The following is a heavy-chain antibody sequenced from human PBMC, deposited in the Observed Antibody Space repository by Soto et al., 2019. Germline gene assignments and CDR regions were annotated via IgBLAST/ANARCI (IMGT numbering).Heavy chain of an antibody. CDR3: AREITAGVWFDT. CDR2: INSDGSST. CDR1: GFTFSSYW. J-gene: IGHJ5*02. V-gene: IGHV3-74*01. D-gene: IGHD3-10*01. Sequence: GGSLRLSCAASGFTFSSYWMHWVRQAPGKGLVWVSRINSDGSSTSYADSVKGRFTISRDNAKNTLYLQMNSLRAEDTAVYYCAREITAGVWFDTWGQGTLVTVSS.